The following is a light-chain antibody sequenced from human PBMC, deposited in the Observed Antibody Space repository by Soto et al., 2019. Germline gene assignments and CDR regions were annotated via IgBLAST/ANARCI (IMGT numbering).Light chain of an antibody. J-gene: IGKJ5*01. CDR1: QRVSSN. V-gene: IGKV3-15*01. CDR2: GVS. CDR3: QQYSRAPIT. Sequence: TQSPATLSLSPGERATLSCRASQRVSSNLAWYQQTPGRAPRLLIYGVSVRATGIPARFSGSGSGTDFTLTISSLEPEDSAVYYCQQYSRAPITFGQGTRLEI.